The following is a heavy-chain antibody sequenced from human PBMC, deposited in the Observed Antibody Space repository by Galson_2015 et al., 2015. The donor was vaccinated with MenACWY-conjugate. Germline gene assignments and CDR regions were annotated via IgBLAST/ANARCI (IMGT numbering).Heavy chain of an antibody. J-gene: IGHJ4*02. Sequence: QSGAEVKKPGESLKISCKGSGDSFSTYWVGWVRQMPGKGLEWMGIIYPSDSDTRYSPSFQGQVTISAAKSINTAYLQWTSLKASDTAVYWCASTAYSYVPPFDYWGQGTLVTVSS. CDR2: IYPSDSDT. CDR1: GDSFSTYW. CDR3: ASTAYSYVPPFDY. V-gene: IGHV5-51*01. D-gene: IGHD5-18*01.